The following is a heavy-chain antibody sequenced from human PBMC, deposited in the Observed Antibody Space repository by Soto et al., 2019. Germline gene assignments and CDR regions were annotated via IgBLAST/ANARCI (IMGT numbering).Heavy chain of an antibody. CDR3: ARISQGTYCRGGNCYSDY. CDR2: INGDGIST. J-gene: IGHJ4*02. CDR1: GFTFSSYW. Sequence: EVQLVESGGDLVQPGGSLRLSCAASGFTFSSYWMHWVRQDPEKGLVWVSRINGDGISTSYADSVKGRFTISRDNAKDTLYLHMNSLGAEDTAVYYCARISQGTYCRGGNCYSDYRGQGTLVTVSS. D-gene: IGHD2-15*01. V-gene: IGHV3-74*01.